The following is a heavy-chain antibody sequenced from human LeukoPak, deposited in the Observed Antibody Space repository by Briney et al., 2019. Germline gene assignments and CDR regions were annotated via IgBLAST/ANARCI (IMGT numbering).Heavy chain of an antibody. CDR1: GGSFSGYY. Sequence: PSETLSLTCAVYGGSFSGYYWSWIRQPPGKGLEWIGEINHSGSTSYNPSLKSRVTMSVDTSKNQFSLRLSSVTAADTAVYYCARWGTYASTSNWFDPWGQGTLVTVSS. CDR2: INHSGST. D-gene: IGHD2-2*01. J-gene: IGHJ5*02. V-gene: IGHV4-34*01. CDR3: ARWGTYASTSNWFDP.